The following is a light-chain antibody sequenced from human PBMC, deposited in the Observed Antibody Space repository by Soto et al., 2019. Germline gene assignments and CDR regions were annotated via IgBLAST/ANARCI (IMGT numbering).Light chain of an antibody. CDR2: ENN. V-gene: IGLV1-51*02. Sequence: QSVLTQPPSVSAAPGQKVTISCSGGSSVFGDNYVSWYQQLPGTAPKLLIYENNRRPSGIPDRFSGSKSGTSATLGITGLQAGDEADYYCGTWDSSLSVVFGGGTKVTVL. CDR1: SSVFGDNY. CDR3: GTWDSSLSVV. J-gene: IGLJ2*01.